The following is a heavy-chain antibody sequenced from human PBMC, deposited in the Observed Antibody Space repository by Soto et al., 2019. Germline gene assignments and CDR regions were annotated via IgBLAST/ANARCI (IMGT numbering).Heavy chain of an antibody. CDR2: IYYSGST. Sequence: KPSETLSLTCTVSGGSISSSSYYWGWIRQPPGKGLEWIGSIYYSGSTYYNPSLESRVTISVDTSKNQFSLKLSSVTAADTAVYYCARQPRIAVAGKGLNWFDPWGQGTLVTVSS. CDR1: GGSISSSSYY. D-gene: IGHD6-19*01. CDR3: ARQPRIAVAGKGLNWFDP. J-gene: IGHJ5*02. V-gene: IGHV4-39*01.